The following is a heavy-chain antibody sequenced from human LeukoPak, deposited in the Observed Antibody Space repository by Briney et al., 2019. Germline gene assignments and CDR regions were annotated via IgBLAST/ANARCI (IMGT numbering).Heavy chain of an antibody. J-gene: IGHJ4*02. Sequence: GGSLRLSCAASGFTFSLYAMNRVRQAPGKGLEWVSYINDDSSDIHYAGSVRGRFTISRDDARKTLYLQLSSLRVEDTAVYYCARDTFQPGLIDSWGQGTLVTVSS. CDR1: GFTFSLYA. CDR3: ARDTFQPGLIDS. V-gene: IGHV3-21*05. CDR2: INDDSSDI. D-gene: IGHD2-2*01.